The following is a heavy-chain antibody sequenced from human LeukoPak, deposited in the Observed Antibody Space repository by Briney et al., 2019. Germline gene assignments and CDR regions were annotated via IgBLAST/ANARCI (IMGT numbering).Heavy chain of an antibody. Sequence: PSETLSLTCTVSGGSISSYYWSWIRQPAGKGLEWIGRIYTSGSTNYNPSLKSRVTMSVDTSKNQFSLKLSSVTAADTAVYYCARETDLWTTVTFDYWGQGTLVTVSS. V-gene: IGHV4-4*07. J-gene: IGHJ4*02. D-gene: IGHD4-11*01. CDR1: GGSISSYY. CDR2: IYTSGST. CDR3: ARETDLWTTVTFDY.